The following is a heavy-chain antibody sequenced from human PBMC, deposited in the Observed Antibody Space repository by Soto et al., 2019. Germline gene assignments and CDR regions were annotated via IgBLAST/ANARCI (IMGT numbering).Heavy chain of an antibody. CDR1: GFTFSGNV. V-gene: IGHV3-30*18. J-gene: IGHJ6*02. CDR3: AKIGSHYYYGIDF. CDR2: ISHDGSNK. Sequence: QEQLVASGGGVVQPGRSLRLSCAAPGFTFSGNVMHWVRQAPAKGLEWVAVISHDGSNKHYGDSVKGRFTVSRDNSKNTLYLQMHSPRPEETAVYYCAKIGSHYYYGIDFWGQGTTVAVSS. D-gene: IGHD3-10*01.